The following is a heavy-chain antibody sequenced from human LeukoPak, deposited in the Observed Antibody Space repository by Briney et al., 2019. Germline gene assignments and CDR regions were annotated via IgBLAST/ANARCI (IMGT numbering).Heavy chain of an antibody. CDR1: GYTFSNFY. CDR3: ARDASGDTAMVNFDY. Sequence: ASVKVSCKASGYTFSNFYVHWVRQAPGQGLEWMGILNPGAGSTNYAQKFQGRVTVTRDTSTRTVYMELSSLRSEDTAVYYCARDASGDTAMVNFDYWGQGTQVTVSS. CDR2: LNPGAGST. D-gene: IGHD5-18*01. J-gene: IGHJ4*02. V-gene: IGHV1-46*03.